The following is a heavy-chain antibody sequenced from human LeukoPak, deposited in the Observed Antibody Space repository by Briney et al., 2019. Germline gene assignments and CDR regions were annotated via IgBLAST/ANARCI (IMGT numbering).Heavy chain of an antibody. CDR1: GGSISSYY. CDR2: IYYSGST. Sequence: SETLSLTCTVSGGSISSYYWSWIRQPPGKGLEWIGYIYYSGSTNYNPSLKSRVTISVDTSKNQFSLKLSSVTAADTAVYYCASSYYYYYYMDVWGKGTTVTVSS. V-gene: IGHV4-59*01. CDR3: ASSYYYYYYMDV. J-gene: IGHJ6*03.